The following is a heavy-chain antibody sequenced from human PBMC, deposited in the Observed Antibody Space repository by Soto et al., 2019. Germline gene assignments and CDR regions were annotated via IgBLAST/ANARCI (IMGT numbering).Heavy chain of an antibody. V-gene: IGHV4-30-4*01. CDR1: GGSISSGDYY. CDR3: ARGRLGYCSSTSCYEGEYYFDY. CDR2: IYYSGST. Sequence: PSETLSLTCTVSGGSISSGDYYWSWIRQPPGKGLEWIGYIYYSGSTYYNPSLKSRVTISVDTSKNQFSLKLSSVTAADTAVYYCARGRLGYCSSTSCYEGEYYFDYWGQGTLVTVSS. D-gene: IGHD2-2*01. J-gene: IGHJ4*02.